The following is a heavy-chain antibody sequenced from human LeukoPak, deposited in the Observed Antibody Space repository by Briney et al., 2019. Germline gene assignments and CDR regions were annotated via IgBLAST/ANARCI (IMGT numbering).Heavy chain of an antibody. CDR2: INHSGST. CDR1: GGPFSGYY. CDR3: ARTAAAGTGYYYYYMDV. V-gene: IGHV4-34*01. J-gene: IGHJ6*03. Sequence: PSETLSLTCAVYGGPFSGYYWSWIRRPPGKGLEWIGEINHSGSTNYNPSLKSRVTISVDTSKNQFSLKLSSVTAADTAVYYCARTAAAGTGYYYYYMDVWGKGTTVTVSS. D-gene: IGHD6-13*01.